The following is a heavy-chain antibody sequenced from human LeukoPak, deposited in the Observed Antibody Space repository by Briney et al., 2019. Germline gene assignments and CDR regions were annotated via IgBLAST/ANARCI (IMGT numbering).Heavy chain of an antibody. CDR1: GFTFSSYS. V-gene: IGHV3-21*01. CDR3: ARHVVAVGFDY. D-gene: IGHD3-22*01. Sequence: KTGGSLRLSCAASGFTFSSYSMNWVRQAPGKGLQWVSSITSSSSYIYYADSVKGRFTISRDNAKNSLYLQMNSLRAEDTAVYYCARHVVAVGFDYWGQGALVTVSS. CDR2: ITSSSSYI. J-gene: IGHJ4*02.